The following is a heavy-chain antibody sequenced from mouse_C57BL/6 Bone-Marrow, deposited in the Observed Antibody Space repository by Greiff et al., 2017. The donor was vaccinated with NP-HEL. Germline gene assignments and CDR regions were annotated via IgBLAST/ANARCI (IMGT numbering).Heavy chain of an antibody. J-gene: IGHJ3*01. CDR1: GYTFTGYW. Sequence: QVQLKESGAELLKPGASVKLSCKATGYTFTGYWIEWVKQRPGHGLEWIGEILPGSGSTNYNEKFKGKATLTADTSSNTAYMQLSSLTTEYSAIYYCARSSPLDYDRFAYWGQGTLVTVSA. V-gene: IGHV1-9*01. CDR3: ARSSPLDYDRFAY. CDR2: ILPGSGST. D-gene: IGHD2-4*01.